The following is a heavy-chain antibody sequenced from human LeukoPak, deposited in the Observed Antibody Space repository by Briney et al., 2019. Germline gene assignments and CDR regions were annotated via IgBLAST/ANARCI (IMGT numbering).Heavy chain of an antibody. CDR2: IYYSGST. Sequence: SETLSLTCTVSGGSISSYYWSWIRQPPGKGLEWIGYIYYSGSTYYNPSLKSRVTISVDTSKNQFSLKLSSVTAADTAVYYCARGTTVMPESDAFDIWGQGTMVTVSS. CDR1: GGSISSYY. J-gene: IGHJ3*02. D-gene: IGHD4-17*01. V-gene: IGHV4-59*08. CDR3: ARGTTVMPESDAFDI.